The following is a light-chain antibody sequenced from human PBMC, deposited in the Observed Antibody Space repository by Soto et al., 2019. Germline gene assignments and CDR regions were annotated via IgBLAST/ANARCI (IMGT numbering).Light chain of an antibody. J-gene: IGKJ3*01. CDR2: GAT. CDR1: ESVSSSY. CDR3: QQYGSSPFT. Sequence: EIVLTQSPGTLSLSPGESATLSCGASESVSSSYLAWYQQKPGQAPRLLIYGATTMLRGVPDRFSGSGSGTDFTLTISRLEPEDFAVYYCQQYGSSPFTFGPGTKVDI. V-gene: IGKV3-20*01.